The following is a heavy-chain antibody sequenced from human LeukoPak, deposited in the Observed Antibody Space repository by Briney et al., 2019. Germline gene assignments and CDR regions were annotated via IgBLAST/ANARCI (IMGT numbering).Heavy chain of an antibody. Sequence: ASVKVSCKASGYTFTSYDINWVRQATGQGLEWMGWMNPNSGNTGYAQKFQGRVTITRNTSISTDYMELSSLRSEDTAVYYCARDSSGWYHWFDPWGQGTLVTVSS. CDR2: MNPNSGNT. CDR3: ARDSSGWYHWFDP. CDR1: GYTFTSYD. J-gene: IGHJ5*02. D-gene: IGHD6-19*01. V-gene: IGHV1-8*01.